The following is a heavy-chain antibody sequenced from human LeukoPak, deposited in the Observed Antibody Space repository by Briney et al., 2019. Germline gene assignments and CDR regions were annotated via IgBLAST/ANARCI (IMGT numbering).Heavy chain of an antibody. Sequence: GGSLRLSCAASGFTFSDYAMNWVRQAPGKGLEWASTISQGTYYVDSVKGRFTISRDNSKNTLYLQMHSLRAGDTAVYYCASSWTIAVAGRKYYFQYWGQGTLVTVSS. V-gene: IGHV3-23*01. D-gene: IGHD6-19*01. CDR3: ASSWTIAVAGRKYYFQY. J-gene: IGHJ4*02. CDR2: ISQGT. CDR1: GFTFSDYA.